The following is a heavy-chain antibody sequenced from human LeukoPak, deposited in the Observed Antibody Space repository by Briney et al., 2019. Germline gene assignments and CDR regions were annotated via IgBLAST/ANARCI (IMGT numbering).Heavy chain of an antibody. Sequence: PSQTLSLTCTVSGGSISSGGYYWSWIRQPPGKGLEWIGYIYHSGSTYYNPSLKSRVTISVDRSKNQFSLKLSSVTAADTAVYYCARGVIVVEIYYYYMDVWGKGTTVTVSS. J-gene: IGHJ6*03. CDR1: GGSISSGGYY. V-gene: IGHV4-30-2*01. CDR2: IYHSGST. D-gene: IGHD2-21*01. CDR3: ARGVIVVEIYYYYMDV.